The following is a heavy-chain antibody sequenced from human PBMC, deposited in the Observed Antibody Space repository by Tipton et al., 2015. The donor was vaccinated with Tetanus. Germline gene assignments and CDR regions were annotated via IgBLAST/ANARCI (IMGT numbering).Heavy chain of an antibody. CDR1: GYTFTGYY. D-gene: IGHD4-17*01. V-gene: IGHV1-2*02. CDR3: ARCNDYGSLTPIDL. Sequence: QLVQSGPEVKKPGASVKVSCKASGYTFTGYYMHWVRQAPGQGLEWMGWINPNSGGTNSAQKFQGRVTMTRDTSISTAYMEVSRLRSDDTAIYYCARCNDYGSLTPIDLWGPGTRVTVSS. CDR2: INPNSGGT. J-gene: IGHJ5*02.